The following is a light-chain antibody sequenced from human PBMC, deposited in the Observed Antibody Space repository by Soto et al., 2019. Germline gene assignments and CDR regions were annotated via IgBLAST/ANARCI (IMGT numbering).Light chain of an antibody. CDR2: DAS. CDR3: QQYGSSPPVT. V-gene: IGKV3D-20*01. CDR1: QSVTSSY. Sequence: EIVLTQSPATLSLSRGERATLSCGASQSVTSSYLAWYQQKPGLAPRLLIYDASSRATGIPDRFSGSGSGTDFTLTISRLEPEDFAVYYCQQYGSSPPVTFGQGTRLEI. J-gene: IGKJ5*01.